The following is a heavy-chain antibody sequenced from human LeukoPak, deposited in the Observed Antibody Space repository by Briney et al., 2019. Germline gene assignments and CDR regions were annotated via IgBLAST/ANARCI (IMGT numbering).Heavy chain of an antibody. CDR3: ARADCFSSTCYLRSSWFDP. CDR2: ISTTSTYI. D-gene: IGHD2-2*01. CDR1: GFSLSSYD. V-gene: IGHV3-21*01. Sequence: GGSLRLSCAASGFSLSSYDMNWVRQAPGKGLEWVSSISTTSTYIYYRYSVKGRFTTSRGNARNSLYLQMNGLRAEDTAVYYCARADCFSSTCYLRSSWFDPWGQGTLVTVSS. J-gene: IGHJ5*02.